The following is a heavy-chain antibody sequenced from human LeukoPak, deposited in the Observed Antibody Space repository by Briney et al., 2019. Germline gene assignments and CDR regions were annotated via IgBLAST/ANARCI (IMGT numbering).Heavy chain of an antibody. CDR3: ARDHGDSSGYYFDY. D-gene: IGHD3-22*01. CDR1: GGSISSSSYY. V-gene: IGHV4-39*07. J-gene: IGHJ4*02. CDR2: IYYSGST. Sequence: SETLSLTCTVSGGSISSSSYYWGWIRQPPGKGLEWIGSIYYSGSTYYNPSLKSRVTISVDTSKNQFSLKLSSVTAADTAVYYCARDHGDSSGYYFDYWGQGTLVTVSS.